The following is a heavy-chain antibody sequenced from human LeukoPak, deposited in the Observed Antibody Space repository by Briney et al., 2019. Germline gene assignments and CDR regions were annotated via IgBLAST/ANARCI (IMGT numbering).Heavy chain of an antibody. D-gene: IGHD2-2*01. V-gene: IGHV3-21*01. CDR2: ISSSSSYI. CDR3: ARDLDPYCSSTSCQRDY. Sequence: GGSLRLSCAASGFTFSSYSMNWVRQAPGKGLEWVSSISSSSSYIYYADSVKGRLTISRDNAKNSLYLQMNSLRAEDTAVYYCARDLDPYCSSTSCQRDYWGQGTLVTVSS. CDR1: GFTFSSYS. J-gene: IGHJ4*02.